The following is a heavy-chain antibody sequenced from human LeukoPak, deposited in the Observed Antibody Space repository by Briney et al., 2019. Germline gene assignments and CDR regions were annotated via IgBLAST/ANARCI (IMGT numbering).Heavy chain of an antibody. CDR1: GGSMSSSSYY. CDR2: IYYSGTT. Sequence: SETLSLTCTVSGGSMSSSSYYWGWIRQPPGKGLEWIGSIYYSGTTYYNPSLKSRVTISVDTSKNQFSLKLSSVTAADTAVYYCATTTIRLGYWGQGTLVTVSS. D-gene: IGHD1-26*01. J-gene: IGHJ4*02. V-gene: IGHV4-39*07. CDR3: ATTTIRLGY.